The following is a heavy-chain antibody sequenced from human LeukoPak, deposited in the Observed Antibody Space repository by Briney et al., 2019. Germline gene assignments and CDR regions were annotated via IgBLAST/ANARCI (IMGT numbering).Heavy chain of an antibody. Sequence: GESLKISCKGSGYNFIGLWIGWVRQMPGKGLERMGIIYPGDSDTRYSPSFQGQVTISADRSISTAYLQWSSLKASDTAIYYCAATRGGYSFGSFDYWGQGTLVTVSS. CDR1: GYNFIGLW. CDR2: IYPGDSDT. J-gene: IGHJ4*02. CDR3: AATRGGYSFGSFDY. V-gene: IGHV5-51*01. D-gene: IGHD5-12*01.